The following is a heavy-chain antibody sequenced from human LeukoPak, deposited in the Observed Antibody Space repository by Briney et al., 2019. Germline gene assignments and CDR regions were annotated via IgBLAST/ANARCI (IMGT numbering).Heavy chain of an antibody. CDR3: AKQADYASSWYYFDY. Sequence: GGSLRLSCAASGFTFSSYAMSWVRQAPGKGLEWVSVISGSGGSTYYADSVKGRFTISSDNSENTLYLQMNSLRAEDTAVYYCAKQADYASSWYYFDYWGQGTLVTVSS. CDR2: ISGSGGST. CDR1: GFTFSSYA. D-gene: IGHD6-13*01. J-gene: IGHJ4*02. V-gene: IGHV3-23*01.